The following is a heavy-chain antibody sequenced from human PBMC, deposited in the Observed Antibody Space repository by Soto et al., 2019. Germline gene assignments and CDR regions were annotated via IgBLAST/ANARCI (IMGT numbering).Heavy chain of an antibody. CDR3: ARDALSSSWYLVLSYFDY. CDR1: GFTFSSYS. D-gene: IGHD6-13*01. V-gene: IGHV3-48*01. Sequence: GGSLRLSCAASGFTFSSYSMNWVRQAPGKGLEWVSYISSSSSNIYYADSVKGRFTISRDNAKNSLYLQMNSLRAEDTAVYYCARDALSSSWYLVLSYFDYWGQGTLVTVSS. CDR2: ISSSSSNI. J-gene: IGHJ4*02.